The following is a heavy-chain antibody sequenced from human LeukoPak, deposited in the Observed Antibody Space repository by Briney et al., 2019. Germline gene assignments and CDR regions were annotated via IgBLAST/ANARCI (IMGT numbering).Heavy chain of an antibody. CDR2: IWYDGSNK. D-gene: IGHD4-17*01. V-gene: IGHV3-33*06. CDR3: AKISDYGDYVAY. Sequence: GGSLRLSCAASGFTFTSYSMNWVRQAPGKGLEWVAVIWYDGSNKYYADSVKGRFTISRDNSKNTLYLQMNSLRAEDTAVYYCAKISDYGDYVAYWGQGTLVTVSS. J-gene: IGHJ4*02. CDR1: GFTFTSYS.